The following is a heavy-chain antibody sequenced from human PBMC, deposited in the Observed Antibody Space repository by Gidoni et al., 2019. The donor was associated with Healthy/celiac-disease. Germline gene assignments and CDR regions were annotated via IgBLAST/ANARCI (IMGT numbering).Heavy chain of an antibody. CDR3: ARGGNYDFWSGYSYNWFDP. Sequence: QVQLVQSGAEVKKPGSSVKVSCQASGGTFSSYAISWVRQAPGQGLEWMGGIIPIFGTANYAQKFQGSVTITADKSTSTAYMELSSLRSEDTAVYYCARGGNYDFWSGYSYNWFDPWGQGTLVTVSS. J-gene: IGHJ5*02. CDR1: GGTFSSYA. D-gene: IGHD3-3*01. CDR2: IIPIFGTA. V-gene: IGHV1-69*06.